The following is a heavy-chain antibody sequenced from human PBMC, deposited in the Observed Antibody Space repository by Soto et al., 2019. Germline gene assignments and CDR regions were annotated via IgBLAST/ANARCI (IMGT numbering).Heavy chain of an antibody. Sequence: QVQLQASGPGLVKPSETLSLTCTVSGGSVSSGSYYWSWIRQPPGKGLEWIGYIYYSGSTNYTPSLQRRVTLSPDTSMNHSSLKLSSVAAADAAVYCCATAPGIMEQRLAPQRVYYYGMDFWRQGPTVTVCS. CDR3: ATAPGIMEQRLAPQRVYYYGMDF. J-gene: IGHJ6*02. CDR2: IYYSGST. CDR1: GGSVSSGSYY. D-gene: IGHD6-25*01. V-gene: IGHV4-61*03.